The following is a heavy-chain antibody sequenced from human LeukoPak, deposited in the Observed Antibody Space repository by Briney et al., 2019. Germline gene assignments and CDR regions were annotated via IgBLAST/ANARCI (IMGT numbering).Heavy chain of an antibody. Sequence: SETLSLTCTVSGGSISSGSYYWSWIRQPAGKGLEWIGRIYTSGSTNYNPPLKSRVTISVDTSKNQFSLKLSSVTAADTAVYYCARVYSKLGYYYYYMDVWGKGTTVTVSS. CDR2: IYTSGST. CDR1: GGSISSGSYY. D-gene: IGHD4-11*01. J-gene: IGHJ6*03. V-gene: IGHV4-61*02. CDR3: ARVYSKLGYYYYYMDV.